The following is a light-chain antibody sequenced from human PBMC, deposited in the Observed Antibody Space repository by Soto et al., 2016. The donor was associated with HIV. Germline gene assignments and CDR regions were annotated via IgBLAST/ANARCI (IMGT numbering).Light chain of an antibody. J-gene: IGLJ1*01. CDR1: NIGSKS. V-gene: IGLV3-21*03. CDR3: QAWDSSSDHYV. CDR2: DDS. Sequence: SYELTQPPSVSVAPGKTARITCGGNNIGSKSVHWYRQKPGQAPVLVVYDDSDRPSGIPERFSGSNSGNTATLTISRVEAGDEADYYCQAWDSSSDHYVFGTGTKVTVL.